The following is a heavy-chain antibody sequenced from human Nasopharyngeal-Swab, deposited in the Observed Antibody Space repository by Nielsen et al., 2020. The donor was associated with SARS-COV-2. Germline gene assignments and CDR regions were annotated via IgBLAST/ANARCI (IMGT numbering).Heavy chain of an antibody. D-gene: IGHD2-15*01. CDR2: IYYSGST. Sequence: WIRQHPGRGMEWIESIYYSGSTDYNPSLKSRVTTSVDTSKNQFSLKLSSVTAADTAVYYCARGYCSGGSCYRYYYYYYMDVWGKGTTVTVSS. V-gene: IGHV4-39*07. CDR3: ARGYCSGGSCYRYYYYYYMDV. J-gene: IGHJ6*03.